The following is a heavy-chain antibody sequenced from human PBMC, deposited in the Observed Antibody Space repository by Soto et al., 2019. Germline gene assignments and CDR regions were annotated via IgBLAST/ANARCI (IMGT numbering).Heavy chain of an antibody. V-gene: IGHV4-59*01. J-gene: IGHJ5*02. CDR1: GGSISSYY. Sequence: PSETLSLTCTVSGGSISSYYWSWIRQPPGKGLEWIGYIYYSGSTNYNPSLKSRVTISVDTSKNQFSLKLSSVTAADTAVYYCARSSYADNWFDPWGQGTLVTVSS. CDR3: ARSSYADNWFDP. D-gene: IGHD2-2*01. CDR2: IYYSGST.